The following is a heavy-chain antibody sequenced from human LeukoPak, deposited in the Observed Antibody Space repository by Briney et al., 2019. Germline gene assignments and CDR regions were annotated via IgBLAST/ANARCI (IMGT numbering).Heavy chain of an antibody. CDR1: GASISSYY. Sequence: SETLSLTCTVSGASISSYYWSWIRQPPGKGLEWIGYIYNSGSTNYNPSLKSRVTISVDTSKNQFSLKLSSVTAADTAVYYCARLPGTGRFDPWGQGTLVTVSS. CDR2: IYNSGST. V-gene: IGHV4-59*08. D-gene: IGHD1-1*01. J-gene: IGHJ5*02. CDR3: ARLPGTGRFDP.